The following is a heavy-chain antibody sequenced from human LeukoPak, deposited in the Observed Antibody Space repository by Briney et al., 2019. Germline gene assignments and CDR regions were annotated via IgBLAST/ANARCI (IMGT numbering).Heavy chain of an antibody. CDR3: ARDLKYYYGSGSSHY. V-gene: IGHV3-7*01. CDR2: IKQDGSEK. CDR1: GFTFSSYW. J-gene: IGHJ4*02. D-gene: IGHD3-10*01. Sequence: PGGSLRLSCAASGFTFSSYWMSWVRQAPGKGLEWVANIKQDGSEKYYVDSVEGRFTISRDNAKNSLYLQMNSLRAEDTAVYYCARDLKYYYGSGSSHYWGQGTLVTVSS.